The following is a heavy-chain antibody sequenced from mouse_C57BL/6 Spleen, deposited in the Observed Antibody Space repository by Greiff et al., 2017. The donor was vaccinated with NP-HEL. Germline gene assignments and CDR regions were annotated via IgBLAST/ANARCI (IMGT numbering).Heavy chain of an antibody. J-gene: IGHJ2*01. CDR3: ARDGDDGYFFFDY. CDR2: ISYDGSN. CDR1: GYSITSGYY. Sequence: VQLKESGPGLVKPSQSLSLTCSVTGYSITSGYYWNWIRQFPGNKLEWMGYISYDGSNNYNPSLKNRISITRDTSKNQFFLKLNSVTTEDTATYYCARDGDDGYFFFDYWGQGTTLTVSS. D-gene: IGHD2-3*01. V-gene: IGHV3-6*01.